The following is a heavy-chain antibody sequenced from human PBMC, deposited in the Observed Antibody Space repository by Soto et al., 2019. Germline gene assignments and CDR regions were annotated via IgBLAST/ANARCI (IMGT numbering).Heavy chain of an antibody. V-gene: IGHV4-30-4*01. D-gene: IGHD3-3*01. Sequence: QVQLQESGPGLVKPSQTLSLTCTVSGGSISSGDYYWSWIRQPPGKGLEWIGYIYYSGSTYYNPSLKSLVTISVDTSNNQFSLKLSSVTAADTAVYYCAREKTYYDFWSGSIDYWGQGTLVTVSS. CDR3: AREKTYYDFWSGSIDY. CDR2: IYYSGST. J-gene: IGHJ4*02. CDR1: GGSISSGDYY.